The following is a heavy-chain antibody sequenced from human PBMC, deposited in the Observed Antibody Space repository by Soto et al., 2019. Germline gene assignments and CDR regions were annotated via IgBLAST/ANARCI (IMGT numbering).Heavy chain of an antibody. J-gene: IGHJ6*03. CDR3: ARYHTPFYMDF. CDR1: GDSVSRSSAA. Sequence: SQTLSLTCAISGDSVSRSSAAWNWIRLSPSRGLEWLGRTYYVSKWYNEYAVSVKSRITINPDTSKNQFSLQLSSVTPEDTAVYYCARYHTPFYMDFWGKGTTGTVSS. CDR2: TYYVSKWYN. V-gene: IGHV6-1*01.